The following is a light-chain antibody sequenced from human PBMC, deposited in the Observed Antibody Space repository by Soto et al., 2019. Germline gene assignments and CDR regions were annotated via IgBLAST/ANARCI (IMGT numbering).Light chain of an antibody. CDR1: QSVSSK. V-gene: IGKV3-15*01. CDR3: HQYYSRLRT. Sequence: EMVMTQSPAPLSVSPGERATLSCRASQSVSSKLAWYQQKPGQAPRLIIYDTSTRATGIPARFSGSGSGTECTLTISSLQAEDVAVYYCHQYYSRLRTLGQGTKVDIK. CDR2: DTS. J-gene: IGKJ1*01.